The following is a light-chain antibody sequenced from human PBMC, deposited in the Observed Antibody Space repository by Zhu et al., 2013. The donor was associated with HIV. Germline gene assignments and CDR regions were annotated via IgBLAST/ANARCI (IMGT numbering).Light chain of an antibody. V-gene: IGKV3-11*01. Sequence: IVLTQSPTTLSLSPGDRATLSCRASQSVGRYLAWYQHKSGQAPRLLIYDASNRATGIPARFSGSGSGTDFTLTISRLEPEDFAVYFCQQYGSSPLTFGGGTTVEIK. CDR3: QQYGSSPLT. CDR2: DAS. J-gene: IGKJ4*01. CDR1: QSVGRY.